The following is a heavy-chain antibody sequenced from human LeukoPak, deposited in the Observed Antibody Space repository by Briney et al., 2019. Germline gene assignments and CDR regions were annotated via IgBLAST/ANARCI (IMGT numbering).Heavy chain of an antibody. CDR1: GFTFDDYA. V-gene: IGHV3-9*01. CDR2: ITWNSGQI. D-gene: IGHD4/OR15-4a*01. CDR3: AKGRSLNQWLTHSGAEYFDH. J-gene: IGHJ4*02. Sequence: PGGSLRLSCAASGFTFDDYAMYWVRQPPGKGLEWVSGITWNSGQIDYADSVKGRFTMSRDNAKRSVYLQMNSLRVEDTALYFCAKGRSLNQWLTHSGAEYFDHWGQGALDTVSS.